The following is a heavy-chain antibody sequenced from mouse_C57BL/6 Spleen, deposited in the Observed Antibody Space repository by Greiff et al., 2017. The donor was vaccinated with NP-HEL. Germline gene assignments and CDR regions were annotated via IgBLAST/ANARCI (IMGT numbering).Heavy chain of an antibody. CDR3: ARRVFDV. J-gene: IGHJ1*03. Sequence: EVQRVESGGGLVKPGGSLKLSCAASGFTFSSYTMSWVRQTPEKRLEWVATISGGGGNTYYPDSVKGRFTISRDNAKNTLYLQMSSLRSEDTALYYCARRVFDVWGTGTTVTVSS. CDR2: ISGGGGNT. CDR1: GFTFSSYT. V-gene: IGHV5-9*01.